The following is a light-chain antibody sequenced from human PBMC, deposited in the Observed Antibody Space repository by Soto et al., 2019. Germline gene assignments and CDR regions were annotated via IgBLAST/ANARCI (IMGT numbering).Light chain of an antibody. V-gene: IGKV3-20*01. J-gene: IGKJ4*01. Sequence: ENLLTQSPGTLSLSPGERATLSCRASQSVSRSFLAWYQQKPGQAPRLLIHGASSRVNGIPDRFSGSGFGTDFTLTISRLEPEDFAVYYCQQYGISPFTFGGGTRVAIK. CDR2: GAS. CDR1: QSVSRSF. CDR3: QQYGISPFT.